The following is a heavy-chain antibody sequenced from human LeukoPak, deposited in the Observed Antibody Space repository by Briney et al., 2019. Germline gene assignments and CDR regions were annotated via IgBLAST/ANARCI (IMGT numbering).Heavy chain of an antibody. CDR2: TYYRSKWYN. CDR1: GDSVSSNSAA. D-gene: IGHD5-18*01. CDR3: AREEDTATPNRWFDP. J-gene: IGHJ5*02. V-gene: IGHV6-1*01. Sequence: SQTLSLTCAISGDSVSSNSAAWNWIRQSPSRGLEWLGRTYYRSKWYNDYAVSVKSRITINPDTTKNQFSLQLNSVTPEDTAVYYCAREEDTATPNRWFDPWGQGTLVTVSS.